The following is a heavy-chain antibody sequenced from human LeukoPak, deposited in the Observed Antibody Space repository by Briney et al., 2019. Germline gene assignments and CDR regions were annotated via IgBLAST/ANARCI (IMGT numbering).Heavy chain of an antibody. CDR1: GGSISSSSYY. J-gene: IGHJ4*02. V-gene: IGHV4-39*01. CDR3: ASYGSGSYYPPNFLDY. CDR2: IYYSGST. Sequence: SETLSLTCTVSGGSISSSSYYWGWIRQPPGKGLEWIGSIYYSGSTYYNPSLKSRVTISVDTSKNQFSLKLSSVTAVDTAVYYCASYGSGSYYPPNFLDYWGQGTLVTVSS. D-gene: IGHD3-10*01.